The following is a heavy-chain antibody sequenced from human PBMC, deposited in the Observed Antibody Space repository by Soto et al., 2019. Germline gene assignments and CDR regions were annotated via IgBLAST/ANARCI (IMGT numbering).Heavy chain of an antibody. Sequence: QVQLVQSGAEVQKPGASVKVSCKASGYTFTRSGISWVRQAPGQGPEWMGWLSSYNGDTNYAQTFQGRVTMTTDTSRSTAYMELRSLRADDTAVYYCARECVPPNNYYVMDGWGQVAPVSVS. V-gene: IGHV1-18*01. CDR3: ARECVPPNNYYVMDG. CDR1: GYTFTRSG. J-gene: IGHJ6*02. CDR2: LSSYNGDT.